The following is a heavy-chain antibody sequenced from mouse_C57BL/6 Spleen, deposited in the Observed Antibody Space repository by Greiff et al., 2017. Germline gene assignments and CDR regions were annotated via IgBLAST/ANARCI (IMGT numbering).Heavy chain of an antibody. CDR1: GFNFKNTY. D-gene: IGHD2-3*01. CDR2: IDPANGNT. J-gene: IGHJ4*01. V-gene: IGHV14-3*01. CDR3: ARGWFYYAMDY. Sequence: EVQLQQSVAELVRPGASVKLSCTASGFNFKNTYMHWVKQRPEQGLEWIGRIDPANGNTKYAPKFQGKATITADTSSNTAYLQLSSLTSEDTAIYCCARGWFYYAMDYWGQGTSVTVSS.